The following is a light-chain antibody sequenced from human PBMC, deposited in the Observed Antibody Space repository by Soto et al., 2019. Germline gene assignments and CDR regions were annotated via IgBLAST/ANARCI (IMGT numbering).Light chain of an antibody. CDR3: AAWDDSLNGVV. Sequence: QSVLTQPPSASGTPGQRVTISCSGSSSNIGSNTVNWYQQLPGTAPKLLIYSNNQRPSGVPDRFSGSKSGTSASLAISGLQSEDEADYYCAAWDDSLNGVVFGGGTQLNVL. CDR1: SSNIGSNT. CDR2: SNN. J-gene: IGLJ2*01. V-gene: IGLV1-44*01.